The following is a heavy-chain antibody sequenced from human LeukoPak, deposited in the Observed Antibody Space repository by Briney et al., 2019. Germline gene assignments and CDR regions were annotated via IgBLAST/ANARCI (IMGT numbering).Heavy chain of an antibody. D-gene: IGHD5-18*01. J-gene: IGHJ3*02. V-gene: IGHV1-69*05. CDR3: AREVNTAMGHGFDI. Sequence: ASVKVSCKASGGTFSSYAISWVRQAPGQGPEWMGGIIPIFGTANYAQKFQGRVTITTDESMSTAYMELSSLRSEDTAVYYCAREVNTAMGHGFDIWGQGTMVTVSS. CDR2: IIPIFGTA. CDR1: GGTFSSYA.